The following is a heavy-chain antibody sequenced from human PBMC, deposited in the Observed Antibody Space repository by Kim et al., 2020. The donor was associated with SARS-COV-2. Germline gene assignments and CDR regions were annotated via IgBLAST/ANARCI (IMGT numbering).Heavy chain of an antibody. V-gene: IGHV3-30*18. CDR2: ISYDGSNK. CDR1: GFTFSSYG. J-gene: IGHJ4*01. CDR3: AKDKYYYGSGSYSDY. Sequence: GGSLRLSCAASGFTFSSYGMHWVRQAPGKGLEWVAVISYDGSNKYYADSVKGRFTISRDNSKNTLYLQMNSLRAEDTAVYYCAKDKYYYGSGSYSDYWG. D-gene: IGHD3-10*01.